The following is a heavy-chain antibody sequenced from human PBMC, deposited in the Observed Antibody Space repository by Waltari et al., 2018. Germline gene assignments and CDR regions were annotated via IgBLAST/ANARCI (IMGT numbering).Heavy chain of an antibody. J-gene: IGHJ4*02. D-gene: IGHD3-22*01. Sequence: QVQLQESGPGLVKPSETLSLTCTVSGGSISSSRYYWGWIRQPPGKGLEWIGSINYSWSTYYNPSLKSRVTISVDTSKNQFSLKLSSVTAADTAVYYCARGLDYYDSSGYYLPFDYWGQGTLVTVSS. CDR3: ARGLDYYDSSGYYLPFDY. CDR2: INYSWST. CDR1: GGSISSSRYY. V-gene: IGHV4-39*07.